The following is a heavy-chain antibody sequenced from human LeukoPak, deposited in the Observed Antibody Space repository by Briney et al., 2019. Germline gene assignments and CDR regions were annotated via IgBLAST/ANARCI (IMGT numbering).Heavy chain of an antibody. J-gene: IGHJ4*02. D-gene: IGHD5-18*01. CDR1: GGSISSYY. CDR3: ARQQGLWFDY. CDR2: IYYSGST. Sequence: SETLSLTCTVSGGSISSYYWSWIRQPPGKGLEWIGYIYYSGSTNYDPSPKSRVTISVDTSKNQFSLKLSSVTAADTAVYYCARQQGLWFDYWGQGTLVTVSS. V-gene: IGHV4-59*08.